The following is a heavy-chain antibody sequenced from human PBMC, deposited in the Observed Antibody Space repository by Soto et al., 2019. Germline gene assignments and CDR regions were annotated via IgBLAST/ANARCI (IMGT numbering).Heavy chain of an antibody. Sequence: QVQLQESGPGLVKPSQTLSLACTVSGASISSGDDYWSWIRQPPGKGLEWIGYTHYSGSVNYNPSLQSRVTISADASRSHVALILKSVTAADTAVYYCGRHGNYDIGWFDPWGQGILVTVSS. J-gene: IGHJ5*02. CDR3: GRHGNYDIGWFDP. CDR2: THYSGSV. D-gene: IGHD3-9*01. V-gene: IGHV4-30-4*01. CDR1: GASISSGDDY.